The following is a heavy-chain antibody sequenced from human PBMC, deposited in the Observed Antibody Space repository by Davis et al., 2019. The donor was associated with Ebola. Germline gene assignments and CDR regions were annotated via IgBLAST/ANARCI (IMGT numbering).Heavy chain of an antibody. J-gene: IGHJ4*02. Sequence: HTGGSLRLSCAASGFTFSGYWMHWVRHAPGKGLVWVSRINSDGSSTTYAGSVKGRFTISRDNARNTLHLQMNSLRAEDTAVYYCARGPVGYFDYWGQGTLVTVSS. D-gene: IGHD4-23*01. V-gene: IGHV3-74*01. CDR2: INSDGSST. CDR3: ARGPVGYFDY. CDR1: GFTFSGYW.